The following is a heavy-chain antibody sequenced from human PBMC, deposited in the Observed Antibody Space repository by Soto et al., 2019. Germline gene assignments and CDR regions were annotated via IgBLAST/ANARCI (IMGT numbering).Heavy chain of an antibody. D-gene: IGHD2-21*02. CDR3: ASKAASGGDCYAFDS. CDR2: IIPLCGTA. Sequence: QVQLVQSGAEVKKPGSSVKISCKASGGTFSSNTINWVRQAAGQGLEWMGGIIPLCGTANYAEKFQGRVTTTADKSTNTEYMELNSLRSEETAVYFCASKAASGGDCYAFDSWGQGTLVTVSS. CDR1: GGTFSSNT. J-gene: IGHJ4*02. V-gene: IGHV1-69*06.